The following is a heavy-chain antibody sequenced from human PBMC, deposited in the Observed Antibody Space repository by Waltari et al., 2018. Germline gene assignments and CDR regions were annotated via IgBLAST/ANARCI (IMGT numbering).Heavy chain of an antibody. D-gene: IGHD5-12*01. CDR1: GYTFTGYY. V-gene: IGHV1-2*02. J-gene: IGHJ4*02. CDR3: ARDYGDGYNYFDY. Sequence: QVQLVQSGAEVKKPGASVKVSCKASGYTFTGYYMPWVRQVPGQGLEWMGWINPNSGGTNYAQKFQGRVTMTRDTSINTAYMDLSRLRSDDTAMYYCARDYGDGYNYFDYWGQGTLVTVSS. CDR2: INPNSGGT.